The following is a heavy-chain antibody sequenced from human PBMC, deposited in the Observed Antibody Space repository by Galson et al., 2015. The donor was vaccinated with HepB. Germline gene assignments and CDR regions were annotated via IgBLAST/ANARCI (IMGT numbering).Heavy chain of an antibody. CDR1: GGTFSSYA. J-gene: IGHJ5*02. Sequence: SVKVSCKASGGTFSSYAISWVRQAPGQGLEWMGGIIPILGIANYAQKFQGRVTITADKSTSTAYMELSSLRSEDTAVYYCASTLRYLDWSLRYNWFDPWGQGTLVTVSS. CDR2: IIPILGIA. D-gene: IGHD3-9*01. V-gene: IGHV1-69*10. CDR3: ASTLRYLDWSLRYNWFDP.